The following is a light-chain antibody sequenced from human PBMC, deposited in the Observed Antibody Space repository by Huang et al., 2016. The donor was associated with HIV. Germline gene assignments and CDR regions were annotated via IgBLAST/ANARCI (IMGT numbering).Light chain of an antibody. Sequence: EIVMTQSPATLSVSPGARATLSCRASQSVSSSLVWYQQKPGQAPRLLIYGASTRATGIPARFSGSGSGTEFTLTISSLQSEDFAVYYCQQYNNWPPLTFGGGTKVEIK. CDR2: GAS. CDR3: QQYNNWPPLT. J-gene: IGKJ4*01. CDR1: QSVSSS. V-gene: IGKV3D-15*01.